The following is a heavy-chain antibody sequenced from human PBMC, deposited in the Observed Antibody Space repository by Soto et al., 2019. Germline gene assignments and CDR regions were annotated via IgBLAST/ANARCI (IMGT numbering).Heavy chain of an antibody. D-gene: IGHD3-10*01. V-gene: IGHV4-39*01. Sequence: SETLSLTCTVSGGSISSSSSYYWGWIRQPPGKGLEWIGSIYYSGNTYYNPSLKSRVTISIDTSKNQFSLKLSSVTAADTAIYYCARTYYYGSGRFDPWGQGTLVTVSS. CDR1: GGSISSSSSYY. CDR2: IYYSGNT. J-gene: IGHJ5*02. CDR3: ARTYYYGSGRFDP.